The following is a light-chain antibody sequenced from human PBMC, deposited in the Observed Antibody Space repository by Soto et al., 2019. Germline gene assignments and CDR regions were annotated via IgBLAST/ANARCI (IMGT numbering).Light chain of an antibody. CDR2: NAS. CDR1: QTISRW. Sequence: TQCPGTLPLSAGERATLSCRASQTISRWLAWYQQKPGKAPRXLIYNASTLESGVPSRFSASGSGTEFTLTIRSLHPDDFATYYCKEYNNYWTCGQGTKVDIK. J-gene: IGKJ1*01. CDR3: KEYNNYWT. V-gene: IGKV1-5*01.